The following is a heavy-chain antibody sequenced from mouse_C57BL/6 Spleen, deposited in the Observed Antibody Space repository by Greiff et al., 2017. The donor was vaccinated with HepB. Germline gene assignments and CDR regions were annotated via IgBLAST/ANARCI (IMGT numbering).Heavy chain of an antibody. J-gene: IGHJ2*01. V-gene: IGHV1-50*01. CDR3: AREGNYVY. CDR1: GYTFTSYW. D-gene: IGHD2-1*01. Sequence: QVQLQQPGAELVKPGASVKLSCKASGYTFTSYWMQWVKQRPGQGLEWIGEIDPSDSYTNYNQKFKGKATLTVDTSSSTAYMQLSSLTSEDSAVYYCAREGNYVYWGQGTTLTVSS. CDR2: IDPSDSYT.